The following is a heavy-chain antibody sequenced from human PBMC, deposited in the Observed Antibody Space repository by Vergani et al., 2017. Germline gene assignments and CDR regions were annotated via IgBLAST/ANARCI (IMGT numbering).Heavy chain of an antibody. CDR3: ARAGNWGDAFVI. D-gene: IGHD7-27*01. Sequence: EVQLVESGGGLVKPGGSLRLSCAASGFTFSSYSMNWVRQAPGKGLEWASSISRSSSYIYYAASVKGRFTISRDNAKNSLYLQMNNLRAEDTAVYYCARAGNWGDAFVIWGQGTMVTVSS. CDR1: GFTFSSYS. CDR2: ISRSSSYI. V-gene: IGHV3-21*01. J-gene: IGHJ3*02.